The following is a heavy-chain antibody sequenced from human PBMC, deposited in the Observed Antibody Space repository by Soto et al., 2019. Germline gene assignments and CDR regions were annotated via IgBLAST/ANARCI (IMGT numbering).Heavy chain of an antibody. D-gene: IGHD2-21*02. V-gene: IGHV4-38-2*02. J-gene: IGHJ5*02. CDR3: ARASGGHSGCAQWSDP. CDR1: GYSISSGYY. Sequence: SETLSLTCTVSGYSISSGYYWSWIRQTAGKGLEWIGSISHSVTSFYNPSLRSRVTISMDTSNNHFSLKLNSLTATDTTVYYCARASGGHSGCAQWSDPWGQGTLVTVSS. CDR2: ISHSVTS.